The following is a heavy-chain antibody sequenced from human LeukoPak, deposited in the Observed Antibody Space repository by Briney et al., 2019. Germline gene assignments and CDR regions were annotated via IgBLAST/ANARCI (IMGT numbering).Heavy chain of an antibody. CDR1: GGSFSGYY. CDR2: INHSGST. J-gene: IGHJ4*02. CDR3: ARGWQLVYYY. D-gene: IGHD6-6*01. V-gene: IGHV4-34*01. Sequence: SETLSLTCAVYGGSFSGYYWSWIRQPPGKGLEWIGEINHSGSTNYNPSLKSRVTISVDTSKNQFSLKLSSVTAADTAVCYCARGWQLVYYYWGQGTLVTVSS.